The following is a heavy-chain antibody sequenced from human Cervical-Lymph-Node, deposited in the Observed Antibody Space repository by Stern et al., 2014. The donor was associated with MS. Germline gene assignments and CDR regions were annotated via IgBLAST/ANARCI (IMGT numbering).Heavy chain of an antibody. CDR1: GYSFTSYF. V-gene: IGHV1-46*01. CDR2: SSPSAGNT. Sequence: QVQLVQSGAEVKKPGASVKVSCMASGYSFTSYFINWVRQAPGQGLEWMVISSPSAGNTNYAQKFQGRVVMTSDTSTGTVYMELSSLRSEDTAVYYCARDEGADYWGQGTLVTVSS. J-gene: IGHJ4*02. CDR3: ARDEGADY.